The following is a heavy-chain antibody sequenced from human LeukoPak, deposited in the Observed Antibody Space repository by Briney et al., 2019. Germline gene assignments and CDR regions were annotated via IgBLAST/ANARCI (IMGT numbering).Heavy chain of an antibody. CDR1: GFTFSSYG. V-gene: IGHV3-23*01. CDR2: ISGSGGST. Sequence: PGGSLRLSCAASGFTFSSYGMSWVRQAPGKGLEWVSAISGSGGSTYYADSVKGRFTISRDNSKNTLYLQMNSLRAEDTAVYYCAKDRYYDSSGYYYYYYTDVWGKGTTVTISS. J-gene: IGHJ6*03. D-gene: IGHD3-22*01. CDR3: AKDRYYDSSGYYYYYYTDV.